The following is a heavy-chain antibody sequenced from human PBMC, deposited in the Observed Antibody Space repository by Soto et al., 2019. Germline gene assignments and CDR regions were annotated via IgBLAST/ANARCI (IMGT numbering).Heavy chain of an antibody. CDR3: ARGRYWDY. CDR1: GYDFTTYG. J-gene: IGHJ4*02. D-gene: IGHD2-8*02. V-gene: IGHV1-18*01. CDR2: ISAHNGNT. Sequence: QVHLVQSGAEVKKPGASVKVSCKGSGYDFTTYGITWVRQAPGQGLEWMAWISAHNGNTDYAQKLQGRVTVTRDTSTSTAYMELRSLISDDTAVYYCARGRYWDYWGQGALVTGSS.